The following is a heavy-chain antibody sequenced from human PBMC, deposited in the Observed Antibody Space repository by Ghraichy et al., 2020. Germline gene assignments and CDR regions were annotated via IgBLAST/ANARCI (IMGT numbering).Heavy chain of an antibody. CDR2: INPNSGGT. J-gene: IGHJ5*02. CDR3: ARDVGNYGDGFDP. D-gene: IGHD4-17*01. CDR1: GYTFTGYY. Sequence: ASVVSCKASGYTFTGYYMHWVRQAPGQGLEWMGWINPNSGGTNYAQKFQGWVTMTRDTSISTAYMELSRLRSDDTAVYYCARDVGNYGDGFDPWGQGTLVTVSS. V-gene: IGHV1-2*04.